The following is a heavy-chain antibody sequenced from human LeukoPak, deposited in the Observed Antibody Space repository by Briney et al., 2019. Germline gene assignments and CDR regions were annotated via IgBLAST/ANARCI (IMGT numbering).Heavy chain of an antibody. Sequence: PGGPLRLSCVLSGLTFSDAWMSWVRQAPGKGLEWVGRIRNDRITDYAAPVQGRFSISRDNSKNTFYLQMNSLRTEDTGMYSCTWMATIFTVDYWGQGTLVTVSS. D-gene: IGHD5-12*01. CDR3: TWMATIFTVDY. CDR1: GLTFSDAW. J-gene: IGHJ4*02. V-gene: IGHV3-15*01. CDR2: IRNDRIT.